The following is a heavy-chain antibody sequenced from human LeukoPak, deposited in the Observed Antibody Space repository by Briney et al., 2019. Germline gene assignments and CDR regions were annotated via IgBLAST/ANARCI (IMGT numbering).Heavy chain of an antibody. CDR1: GYTFTSYG. V-gene: IGHV1-18*01. Sequence: ASVKVSCKASGYTFTSYGISWVRQAPGQGLEWMGWISAYNGNTNYAQKLQGRVTMTTDTSTSTAYMELRSLRSDDTAVYYCARVWELLRVNWYFDLWGRGTLVTVSS. CDR3: ARVWELLRVNWYFDL. CDR2: ISAYNGNT. D-gene: IGHD1-26*01. J-gene: IGHJ2*01.